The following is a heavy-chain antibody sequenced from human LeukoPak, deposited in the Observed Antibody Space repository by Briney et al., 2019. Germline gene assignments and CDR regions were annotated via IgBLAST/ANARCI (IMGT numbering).Heavy chain of an antibody. V-gene: IGHV4-34*01. CDR2: INHSVST. Sequence: SETLSLTCAVYGGSFSGYYWSWIRQPPGKGLEWIGEINHSVSTNYNPSLKSRVTISVDTSKNQFSLKLSSVTAADTAVYYCARAKSYSSGWYGGRGNYYFDYWGQGTLVTVSS. D-gene: IGHD6-19*01. J-gene: IGHJ4*02. CDR3: ARAKSYSSGWYGGRGNYYFDY. CDR1: GGSFSGYY.